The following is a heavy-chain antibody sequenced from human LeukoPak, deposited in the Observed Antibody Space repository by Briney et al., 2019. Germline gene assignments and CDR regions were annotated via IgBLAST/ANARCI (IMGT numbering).Heavy chain of an antibody. CDR3: ARRAGEYSHPYDY. Sequence: GGSLRLSCTVSGFTVSSNSWSWVRQAPGKGLDWVSFIYSGGNTHYSDSVKGRFTLSRDNSKNTLYLQMNSLRAEDTAIYYCARRAGEYSHPYDYWGQGTLVTVSS. CDR2: IYSGGNT. D-gene: IGHD2-15*01. J-gene: IGHJ4*02. V-gene: IGHV3-53*01. CDR1: GFTVSSNS.